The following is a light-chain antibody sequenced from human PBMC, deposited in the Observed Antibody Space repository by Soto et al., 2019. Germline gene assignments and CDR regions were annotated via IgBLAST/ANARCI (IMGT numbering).Light chain of an antibody. CDR1: SSNIGAGYD. V-gene: IGLV1-40*01. CDR2: GNS. Sequence: QSALTQPPSVSGAPGQRVTISCTGSSSNIGAGYDVHWYQQLPGTAPKLLIYGNSNRPSGVPDRFSGSKSGTSASLAITGLQAEDGADYYCQSYDSSLSGSVVFGGGTKLTVL. J-gene: IGLJ2*01. CDR3: QSYDSSLSGSVV.